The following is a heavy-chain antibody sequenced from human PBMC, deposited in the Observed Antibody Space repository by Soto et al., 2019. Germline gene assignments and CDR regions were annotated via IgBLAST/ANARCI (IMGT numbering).Heavy chain of an antibody. J-gene: IGHJ6*03. V-gene: IGHV4-59*01. CDR3: AREREEGSAYYMDV. CDR2: IYYSGST. D-gene: IGHD2-15*01. CDR1: GGSISRYY. Sequence: QVQLQESGPGLVKPSETLSLTCTVSGGSISRYYWSWIRQPPGKGLEWIGYIYYSGSTNYNPSLKSRVIIAVDTSKNQFSLKLSPVTAADTAVYYCAREREEGSAYYMDVWGIGTTVTVSS.